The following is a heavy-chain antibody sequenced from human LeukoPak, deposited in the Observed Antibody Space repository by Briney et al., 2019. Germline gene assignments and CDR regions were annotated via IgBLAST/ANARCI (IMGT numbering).Heavy chain of an antibody. CDR3: ARHYYDSSGYYRAYNWFDP. Sequence: SETLSLTCTVSGGSISSSSYYWGWIRQPPGKGLEWIGSIYYSGSTYYNPSLKSRVTISVDTSKNQFSLKLSSVTAADTAVYYCARHYYDSSGYYRAYNWFDPWGQGTLVTVSS. V-gene: IGHV4-39*07. J-gene: IGHJ5*02. CDR1: GGSISSSSYY. D-gene: IGHD3-22*01. CDR2: IYYSGST.